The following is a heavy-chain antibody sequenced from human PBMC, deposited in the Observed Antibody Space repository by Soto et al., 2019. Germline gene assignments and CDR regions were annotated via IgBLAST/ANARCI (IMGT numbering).Heavy chain of an antibody. J-gene: IGHJ4*02. CDR3: ARDRVEEDVDTAMDNYFDY. CDR1: GYTFTSYY. Sequence: ASVKVSCKASGYTFTSYYMHWVRQAPGQGLEWMGIINPSGGSTSYAQKFQGRVTMTRDTSTSTVYMELSSLRSEDTAVYYCARDRVEEDVDTAMDNYFDYGGQGTLVTVSS. CDR2: INPSGGST. V-gene: IGHV1-46*01. D-gene: IGHD5-18*01.